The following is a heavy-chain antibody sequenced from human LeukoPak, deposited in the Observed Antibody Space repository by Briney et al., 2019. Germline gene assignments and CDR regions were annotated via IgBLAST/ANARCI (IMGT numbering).Heavy chain of an antibody. J-gene: IGHJ4*02. Sequence: GGSLRLSCAASGFTFSSYGMHWVRQAPGKGLEWVAVISYDGSNKYYAGSVKGRFTISRDNSKNTLYLQMNSLRAEDTAVYYCAKVGLGATLDYWGQGTLVIVSS. CDR3: AKVGLGATLDY. CDR1: GFTFSSYG. D-gene: IGHD1-26*01. CDR2: ISYDGSNK. V-gene: IGHV3-30*18.